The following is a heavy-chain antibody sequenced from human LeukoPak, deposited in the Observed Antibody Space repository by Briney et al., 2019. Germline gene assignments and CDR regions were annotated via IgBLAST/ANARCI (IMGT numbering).Heavy chain of an antibody. D-gene: IGHD3-22*01. CDR3: TRACYYDSSGYYYFFDY. CDR1: GFTFGDYA. Sequence: GGSLRLSCTASGFTFGDYAMSWVRQAPGKGLEWIGFIRSKAYGGTTEYAASVKGRFTISRDDSKSIAYLQMNSLKTEDTAVYYCTRACYYDSSGYYYFFDYWGQGALVTVSS. V-gene: IGHV3-49*04. J-gene: IGHJ4*02. CDR2: IRSKAYGGTT.